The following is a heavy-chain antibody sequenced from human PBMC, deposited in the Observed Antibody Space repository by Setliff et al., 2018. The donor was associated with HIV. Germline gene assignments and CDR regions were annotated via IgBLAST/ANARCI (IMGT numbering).Heavy chain of an antibody. D-gene: IGHD3-16*02. Sequence: SETLSLTCAVYGGSFSDYYWSWIRQSPGRGLEWIGEINHGGSTIYNPSLKSRVTISIDTSKNQFSLNLTSVTSADTALYYCARGLDVWGTYRYRNYFDYWGQGTLVNVSS. CDR1: GGSFSDYY. CDR3: ARGLDVWGTYRYRNYFDY. J-gene: IGHJ4*02. CDR2: INHGGST. V-gene: IGHV4-34*01.